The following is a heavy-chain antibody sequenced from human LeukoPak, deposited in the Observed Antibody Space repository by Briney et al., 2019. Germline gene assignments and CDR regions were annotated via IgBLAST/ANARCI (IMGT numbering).Heavy chain of an antibody. CDR3: ARDRTMVRGVIDY. D-gene: IGHD3-10*01. CDR1: GFTFSSYG. CDR2: IRYDGSNK. J-gene: IGHJ4*02. Sequence: PGGSLRLSCAASGFTFSSYGMHWVRQAPGKGLEWVAFIRYDGSNKYYADSVKGRFTISRDNSKNTLYLQMNSLRAEDTAVYYCARDRTMVRGVIDYWGQGTLVTVSS. V-gene: IGHV3-30*02.